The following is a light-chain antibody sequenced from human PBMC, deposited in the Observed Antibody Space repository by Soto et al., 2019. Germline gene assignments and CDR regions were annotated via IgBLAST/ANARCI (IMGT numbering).Light chain of an antibody. J-gene: IGLJ1*01. CDR1: SGDVGGYDY. CDR2: EVT. Sequence: QSVLTQPASVSGSPGQSIAISCTGTSGDVGGYDYVSWYQQHPDKAPKLMIYEVTKRPSWVSNRFSGSKSGNTASLTISGLQPEDEADYYCSSHTSVSTRVFGSGTNVTVL. CDR3: SSHTSVSTRV. V-gene: IGLV2-14*01.